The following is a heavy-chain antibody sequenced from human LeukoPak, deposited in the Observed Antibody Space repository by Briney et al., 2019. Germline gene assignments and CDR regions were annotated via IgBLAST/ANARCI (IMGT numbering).Heavy chain of an antibody. Sequence: GGSLRLSCAASGFTFNTYGMSWVRQAPGKGLEWVSIVSGGGVNTYYVDSVKGRFTSSRDNSKNTLYLQLNSLSVDDTAVYYCAKGHTDYGTGFDLWGQGTLVIVSS. J-gene: IGHJ4*02. CDR1: GFTFNTYG. V-gene: IGHV3-23*01. CDR3: AKGHTDYGTGFDL. CDR2: VSGGGVNT. D-gene: IGHD4-17*01.